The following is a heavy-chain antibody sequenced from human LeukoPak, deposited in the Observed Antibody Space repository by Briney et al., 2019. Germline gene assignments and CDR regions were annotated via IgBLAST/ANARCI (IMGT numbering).Heavy chain of an antibody. CDR2: IYYSGST. CDR1: GGSISSYY. CDR3: ARGIVVVPAFFDY. V-gene: IGHV4-59*01. D-gene: IGHD2-2*01. Sequence: SETLSLTCTVSGGSISSYYWSWIRQPPGKGLEWIGYIYYSGSTNYNPSLKSRVTISVDTSKNQFSLKLSSVTAADTAVYYCARGIVVVPAFFDYWGRGTLVTVSS. J-gene: IGHJ4*02.